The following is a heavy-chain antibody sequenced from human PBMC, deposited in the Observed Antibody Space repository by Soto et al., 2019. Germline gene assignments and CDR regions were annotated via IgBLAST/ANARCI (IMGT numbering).Heavy chain of an antibody. V-gene: IGHV4-4*07. CDR2: IFSSGST. CDR1: GGSITGYS. D-gene: IGHD2-21*02. J-gene: IGHJ5*02. Sequence: SETLSLTCTVSGGSITGYSWVLIRQPAGKGLEWIGRIFSSGSTNYNPSLKGRITMSLDTSKNQFSMKLNSATATDTAVYFCARDQGVVVTDDNWFDPWCQGILVTVSS. CDR3: ARDQGVVVTDDNWFDP.